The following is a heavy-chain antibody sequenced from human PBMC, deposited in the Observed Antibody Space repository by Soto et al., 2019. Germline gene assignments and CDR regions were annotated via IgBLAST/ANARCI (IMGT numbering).Heavy chain of an antibody. CDR2: MWFDGSKQ. CDR3: ARDPGVTNYYFDY. Sequence: QVQLVESGGGVVQPGRSLSLSCVTSGFSFSRYGFHWVRQAPGKGLEWVAVMWFDGSKQYYVDSVKGRFTISRDNSKNTLYLQMNSLRADDPAVYYCARDPGVTNYYFDYWGQGALVTVSS. V-gene: IGHV3-33*01. D-gene: IGHD4-17*01. J-gene: IGHJ4*02. CDR1: GFSFSRYG.